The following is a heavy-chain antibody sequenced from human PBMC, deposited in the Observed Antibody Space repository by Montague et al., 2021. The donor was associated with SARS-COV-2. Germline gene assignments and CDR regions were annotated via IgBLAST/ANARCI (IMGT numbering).Heavy chain of an antibody. CDR2: IYYSGST. CDR3: AREGGLRYFDWLLRSDYYYYGMDV. V-gene: IGHV4-31*03. D-gene: IGHD3-9*01. Sequence: TLSLTCTVSGGSISSGGYYWSWIRQHPGKGLEWIGYIYYSGSTYYNPSLESRVTISVDTSKNQFSLKLSSVTAADTAVYYCAREGGLRYFDWLLRSDYYYYGMDVWGQGTTVTVSS. CDR1: GGSISSGGYY. J-gene: IGHJ6*02.